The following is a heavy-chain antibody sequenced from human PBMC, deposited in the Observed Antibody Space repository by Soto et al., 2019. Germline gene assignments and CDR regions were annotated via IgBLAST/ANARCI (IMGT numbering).Heavy chain of an antibody. CDR1: GGTFSSYA. D-gene: IGHD1-1*01. CDR2: IIPIFGTA. CDR3: AFSRLDRRENYGMDV. J-gene: IGHJ6*02. V-gene: IGHV1-69*06. Sequence: GASVKVSCKASGGTFSSYAISWVRQAPGQGLEWMGGIIPIFGTANYAQKFQGRVTITADKSTSTAYMELSSLRSEDTAVYYCAFSRLDRRENYGMDVWGQGTTVTVSS.